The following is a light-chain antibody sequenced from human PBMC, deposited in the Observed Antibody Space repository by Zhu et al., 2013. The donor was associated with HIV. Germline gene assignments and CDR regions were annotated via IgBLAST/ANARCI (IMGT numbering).Light chain of an antibody. CDR3: QQYGSSPLT. CDR2: DAS. CDR1: QSVANS. V-gene: IGKV3-20*01. Sequence: DIVMTQSPVTLSLSPGERATLSCRASQSVANSLAWYQQKPGQAPRLVIYDASRRATGIPARFSGSGSGTEFSLSISRLEPEDFAVYYCQQYGSSPLTFGGGTTLEIK. J-gene: IGKJ4*01.